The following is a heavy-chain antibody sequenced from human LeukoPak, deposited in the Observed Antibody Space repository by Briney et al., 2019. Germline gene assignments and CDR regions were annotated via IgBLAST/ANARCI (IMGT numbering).Heavy chain of an antibody. Sequence: SETLSLTCAVYGGSFSGYYWSWIRQPPGKGLEWIGEINHSGSTNYNPSLKSRVTISVDTSKNQFSLKLSSVTAADTAVYYCARGLITMIVVRKYNWFDLWGQGTLVTVSS. D-gene: IGHD3-22*01. V-gene: IGHV4-34*01. CDR3: ARGLITMIVVRKYNWFDL. CDR1: GGSFSGYY. CDR2: INHSGST. J-gene: IGHJ5*02.